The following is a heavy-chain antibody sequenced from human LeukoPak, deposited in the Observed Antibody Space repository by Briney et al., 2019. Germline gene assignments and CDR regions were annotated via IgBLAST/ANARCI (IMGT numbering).Heavy chain of an antibody. CDR1: GFTLSGHW. CDR3: AKSDWFDP. CDR2: NKYDGSES. V-gene: IGHV3-74*01. J-gene: IGHJ5*02. Sequence: PGGSQRLSCAASGFTLSGHWMHWFRQPPGKGLAWVSRNKYDGSESYYADSVKGRFTISRDNAKNTLYLQMNSLRVEDTAVYYCAKSDWFDPWGQGTLVTVSS.